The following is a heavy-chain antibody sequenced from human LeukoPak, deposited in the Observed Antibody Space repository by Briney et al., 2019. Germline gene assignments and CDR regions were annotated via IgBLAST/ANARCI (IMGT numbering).Heavy chain of an antibody. V-gene: IGHV4-31*03. J-gene: IGHJ3*02. Sequence: SETLSLTCTVSGGSISSGGYYWSWIRQHPGKGLEWIGYIYYSGSTYHNPSLKSRVTISVDTSKNQFSLKLSSVTAADTAVYYCAREPNYGDYEDAFDIWGQGTMVTVSS. CDR1: GGSISSGGYY. CDR2: IYYSGST. CDR3: AREPNYGDYEDAFDI. D-gene: IGHD4-17*01.